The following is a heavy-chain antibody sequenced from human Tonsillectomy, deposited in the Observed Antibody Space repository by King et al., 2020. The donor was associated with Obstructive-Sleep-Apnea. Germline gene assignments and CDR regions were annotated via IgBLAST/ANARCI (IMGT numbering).Heavy chain of an antibody. CDR3: AKGEWSSRSIDY. Sequence: QLVQSGGGVVQPGTSLRLSCAASGFSFSTRDIHWVRQAPGKGLEWVALISWNERDIYYADSGKGRFTISRDNSKNTLYLEMNGLRAEDTAAYYCAKGEWSSRSIDYWGQGTLVTVSS. CDR1: GFSFSTRD. CDR2: ISWNERDI. V-gene: IGHV3-30*18. D-gene: IGHD6-13*01. J-gene: IGHJ4*02.